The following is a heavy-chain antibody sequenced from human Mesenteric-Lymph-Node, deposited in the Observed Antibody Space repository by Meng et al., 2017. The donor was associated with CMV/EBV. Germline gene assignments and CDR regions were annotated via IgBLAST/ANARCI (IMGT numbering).Heavy chain of an antibody. J-gene: IGHJ4*02. D-gene: IGHD6-6*01. CDR2: ISYDENIK. CDR3: VRDYQGSSGY. CDR1: GFTFSSYA. Sequence: GGSLRLSCAASGFTFSSYAMHWVRQAPGKGLEWVAIISYDENIKYYADSVKGRFTISRDNSKNTLYLQMNSLRAEDTAVYYCVRDYQGSSGYWGQGTLVTVSS. V-gene: IGHV3-30-3*01.